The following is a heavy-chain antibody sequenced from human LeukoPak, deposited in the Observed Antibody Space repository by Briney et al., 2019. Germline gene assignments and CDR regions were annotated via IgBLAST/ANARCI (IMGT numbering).Heavy chain of an antibody. CDR1: GFTFSSYW. Sequence: GGSLRLSCAASGFTFSSYWMTWVRQAPGKGLEWVANIKQDGSVKQYVGSVKGRFTISRDNAKNSLYLQMNSLRAEDTAVYYCARDPPNERSSQLGPFDSWGQGTLVTVSS. J-gene: IGHJ4*02. CDR3: ARDPPNERSSQLGPFDS. V-gene: IGHV3-7*01. CDR2: IKQDGSVK. D-gene: IGHD1-1*01.